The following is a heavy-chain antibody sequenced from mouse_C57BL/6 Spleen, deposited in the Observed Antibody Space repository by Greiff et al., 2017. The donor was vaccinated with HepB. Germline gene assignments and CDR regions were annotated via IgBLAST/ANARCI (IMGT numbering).Heavy chain of an antibody. Sequence: QVQLQQPGAELVKPGASVKMSCKASGYTFTSYWITWVKQRPGQGLEWIGDIYPGSGSTNYNEKFKSKATLTVDTASSTAYMQLSSLTSEDSAVYYCARQDYGSSYGVAYWGQGTLVTVSA. CDR2: IYPGSGST. D-gene: IGHD1-1*01. J-gene: IGHJ3*01. V-gene: IGHV1-55*01. CDR1: GYTFTSYW. CDR3: ARQDYGSSYGVAY.